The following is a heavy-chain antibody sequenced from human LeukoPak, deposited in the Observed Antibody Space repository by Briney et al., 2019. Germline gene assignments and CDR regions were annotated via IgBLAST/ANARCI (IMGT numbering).Heavy chain of an antibody. CDR3: AKYGSGQLWLLGWYFDF. CDR2: ISHDGAST. J-gene: IGHJ2*01. D-gene: IGHD3-16*01. Sequence: PGGSQRLSCAASGYTFYNYAVTWVRQAPGKGLEWVSSISHDGASTHYADSVKGRFTISRDNSKNTVFLQMDSLRAEGTAVYFCAKYGSGQLWLLGWYFDFWGRGTLVSVSS. CDR1: GYTFYNYA. V-gene: IGHV3-23*01.